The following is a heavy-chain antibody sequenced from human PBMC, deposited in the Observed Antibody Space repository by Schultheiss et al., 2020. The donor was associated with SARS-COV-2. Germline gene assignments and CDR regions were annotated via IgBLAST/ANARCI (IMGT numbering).Heavy chain of an antibody. V-gene: IGHV4-31*03. D-gene: IGHD2-15*01. Sequence: SETLSLTCTVSGGSISSGGYYWSWIRQHPGKGLEWIGEINHSGSTNYNPSLKSRVTISVDTSKNQFSLKLSSVTAADTAVYYCARDLYCSGGSCYPGTWFDPWGQGTLVTVSS. CDR1: GGSISSGGYY. CDR3: ARDLYCSGGSCYPGTWFDP. CDR2: INHSGST. J-gene: IGHJ5*02.